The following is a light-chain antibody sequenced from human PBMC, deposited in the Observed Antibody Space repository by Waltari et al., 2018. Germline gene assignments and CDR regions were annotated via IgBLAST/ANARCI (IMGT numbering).Light chain of an antibody. CDR3: QQRSNWPPIT. CDR2: DAS. V-gene: IGKV3-11*01. J-gene: IGKJ5*01. Sequence: EIVLTQSPATLSLSPGERATLSYRASQSVSSYLAWYQQKPGQAPRLLIYDASNEATGIPARFSGSGSGTDFTLTISSLEPEDFAVYYCQQRSNWPPITFGQGTRLEIK. CDR1: QSVSSY.